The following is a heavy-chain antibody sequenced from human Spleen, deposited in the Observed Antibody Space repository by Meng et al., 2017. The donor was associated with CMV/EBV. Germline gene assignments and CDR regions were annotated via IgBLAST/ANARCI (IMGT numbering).Heavy chain of an antibody. CDR3: ARDRHSYGPNDAFDI. CDR2: IIPILGIA. Sequence: SVKVSCKASGGTFSSYAISWVRQAPGQGLEWMGGIIPILGIANYAQKFQGRVTITADKSTNTAYMELSSLRSEDTAVYYCARDRHSYGPNDAFDIWGQGTMVTVSS. CDR1: GGTFSSYA. J-gene: IGHJ3*02. V-gene: IGHV1-69*10. D-gene: IGHD5-18*01.